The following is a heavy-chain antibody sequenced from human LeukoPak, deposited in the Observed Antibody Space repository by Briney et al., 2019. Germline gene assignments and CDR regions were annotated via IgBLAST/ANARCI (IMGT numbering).Heavy chain of an antibody. CDR2: IYSSGST. CDR3: ARGDIIRGDYNWFDP. J-gene: IGHJ5*02. Sequence: SETLSLTCTASTGSISSYYCSCIRQPARKGLEYIGRIYSSGSTNYSPSLKSRVTMSVDTSKNQFSLKLTSVTAADTAVYYCARGDIIRGDYNWFDPWGQRILVTVSS. V-gene: IGHV4-4*07. CDR1: TGSISSYY. D-gene: IGHD3-10*01.